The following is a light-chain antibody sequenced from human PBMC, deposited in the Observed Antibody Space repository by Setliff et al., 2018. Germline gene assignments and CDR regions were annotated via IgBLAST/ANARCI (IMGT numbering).Light chain of an antibody. CDR1: SRDVGAYNY. CDR3: CSYTVFSYV. CDR2: DVT. J-gene: IGLJ1*01. Sequence: QSALTQPRSVSGSPGQSVTISCTGASRDVGAYNYVSWYQQHPGKVPKLRIYDVTKRPSGVPDRFSGSKSGNTASLTVSGLQAEDEADYYCCSYTVFSYVFGSGTRSPS. V-gene: IGLV2-11*01.